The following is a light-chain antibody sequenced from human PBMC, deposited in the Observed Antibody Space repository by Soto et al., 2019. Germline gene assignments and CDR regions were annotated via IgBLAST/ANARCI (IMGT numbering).Light chain of an antibody. Sequence: QSVLTQPPSASGSPGQSVTISCTGTSSDVGGYDYVSWYQQHPGKAPKLIIFEVNKWPSGVPDRFSGSKSDNTASLTVSGLQAEDEADYYCSSYGGSNNLVFGGGTKLTVL. CDR1: SSDVGGYDY. CDR2: EVN. J-gene: IGLJ3*02. V-gene: IGLV2-8*01. CDR3: SSYGGSNNLV.